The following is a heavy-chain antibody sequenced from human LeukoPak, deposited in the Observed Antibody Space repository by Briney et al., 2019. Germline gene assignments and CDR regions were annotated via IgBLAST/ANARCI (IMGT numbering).Heavy chain of an antibody. V-gene: IGHV1-8*01. J-gene: IGHJ6*02. CDR3: ARPKDVYYYYGMDV. CDR2: MNPNSGNT. Sequence: ASVKVSCKAPGYTFTSYDINWVRQATGQGLEWMGWMNPNSGNTGYAQKFQGRVTMTRNTSISTAYMELSSLRSEDTAVYYCARPKDVYYYYGMDVWGQGTTVTVSS. CDR1: GYTFTSYD.